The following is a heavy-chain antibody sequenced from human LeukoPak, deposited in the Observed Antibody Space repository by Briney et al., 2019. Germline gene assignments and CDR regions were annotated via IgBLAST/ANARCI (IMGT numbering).Heavy chain of an antibody. CDR3: ASTLGRGYLPIDYYYYGMDV. J-gene: IGHJ6*02. Sequence: SVKVSCKASGVTFSSYAISWVRQAPGQGLEWVGRIIPIFGIANYAQKFQGRVTITADKSTSTAYMELSSLRSEDTAVYYCASTLGRGYLPIDYYYYGMDVWGQGTTVTVSS. D-gene: IGHD3-22*01. CDR1: GVTFSSYA. CDR2: IIPIFGIA. V-gene: IGHV1-69*04.